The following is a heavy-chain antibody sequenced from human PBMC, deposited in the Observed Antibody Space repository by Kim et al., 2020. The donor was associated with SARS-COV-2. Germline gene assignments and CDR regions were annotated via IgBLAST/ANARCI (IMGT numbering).Heavy chain of an antibody. CDR3: ARVILPYYDSSGYSDY. J-gene: IGHJ4*01. CDR2: ISYDGSNK. CDR1: GFTFSSYA. D-gene: IGHD3-22*01. Sequence: GGSLRLSCAASGFTFSSYAMHWVRQAPGKGLEWVAVISYDGSNKYYADSVKGRFTISRDNSKNTLYLQMNSLRAEDTAVYYCARVILPYYDSSGYSDYWG. V-gene: IGHV3-30*04.